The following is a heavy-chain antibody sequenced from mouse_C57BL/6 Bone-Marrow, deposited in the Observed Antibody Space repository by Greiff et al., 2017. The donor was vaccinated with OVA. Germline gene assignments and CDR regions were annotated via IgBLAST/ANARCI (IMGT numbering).Heavy chain of an antibody. D-gene: IGHD1-1*01. Sequence: EVKLMESGGDLVKPGGSLKLSCAASGFTFSSYGMSWVRQTPDKRLEWVATISSGGSYTYYPDSVKGRFTISRDNAKNTLYLQMSSLTSEDTAMYYCARHYYGSYWYFDVWGTGTTVTVSS. J-gene: IGHJ1*03. CDR3: ARHYYGSYWYFDV. V-gene: IGHV5-6*01. CDR2: ISSGGSYT. CDR1: GFTFSSYG.